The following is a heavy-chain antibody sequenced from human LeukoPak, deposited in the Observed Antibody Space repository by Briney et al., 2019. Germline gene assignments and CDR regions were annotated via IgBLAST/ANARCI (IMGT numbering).Heavy chain of an antibody. J-gene: IGHJ4*02. D-gene: IGHD2-15*01. Sequence: ASVKVFCKASGYTFTSNYIHWVRQAPGQGLEWMGIINPSGGSTNYAQKFQGRVTMTRDTSTSTVYMELSSLRSEDTAVYYCARAAGIVVVVAATLDYWGQGTLVTVSS. CDR2: INPSGGST. CDR1: GYTFTSNY. CDR3: ARAAGIVVVVAATLDY. V-gene: IGHV1-46*01.